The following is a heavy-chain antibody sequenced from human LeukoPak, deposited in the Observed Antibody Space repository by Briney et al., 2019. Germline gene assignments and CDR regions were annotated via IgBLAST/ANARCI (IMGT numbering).Heavy chain of an antibody. J-gene: IGHJ4*02. V-gene: IGHV3-23*01. D-gene: IGHD3-3*02. CDR3: ATIGSAALTDY. CDR2: VSDSGGAI. CDR1: GFTFSTYA. Sequence: GGSLRLSCAASGFTFSTYALNWVRQAPGKGLEWVSAVSDSGGAIFYADSVKGRFTMSRDNSKNSLFLQMKSLRAEDMAVYYCATIGSAALTDYWGQGTLVTVSS.